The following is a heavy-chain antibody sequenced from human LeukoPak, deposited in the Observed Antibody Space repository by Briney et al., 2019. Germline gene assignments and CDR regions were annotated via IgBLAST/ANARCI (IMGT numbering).Heavy chain of an antibody. J-gene: IGHJ4*02. Sequence: SETLSLTCTVSGGSISSYYWSWLRQPPGKGLEWIGYIYYSGSTNYNPSLKSRVTISVDTSKNQFSLKLSSVTAADTAVYYCASGNSGWYNYFDYWGQGTLVTVSS. V-gene: IGHV4-59*01. CDR1: GGSISSYY. CDR2: IYYSGST. D-gene: IGHD6-19*01. CDR3: ASGNSGWYNYFDY.